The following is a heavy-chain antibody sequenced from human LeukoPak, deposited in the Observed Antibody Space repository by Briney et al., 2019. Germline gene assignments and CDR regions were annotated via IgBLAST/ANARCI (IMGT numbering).Heavy chain of an antibody. V-gene: IGHV4-39*01. CDR1: GGSISSSSYY. CDR3: ARGRVVRGVIITPLRYYFDY. D-gene: IGHD3-10*01. CDR2: FYYSEST. Sequence: PSETLSLTCTVPGGSISSSSYYLAWIRQPPGKGLEWIGIFYYSESTYYSPSLKSRVTISVDTSKNQFSLKLSSVTTADTAVYYCARGRVVRGVIITPLRYYFDYWGQGTLVTVSS. J-gene: IGHJ4*02.